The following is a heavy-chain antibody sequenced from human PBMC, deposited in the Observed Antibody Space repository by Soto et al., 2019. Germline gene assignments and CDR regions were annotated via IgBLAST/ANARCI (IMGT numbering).Heavy chain of an antibody. J-gene: IGHJ5*02. CDR2: IYHGGST. CDR3: ARVPDR. V-gene: IGHV4-30-2*01. Sequence: QLQLQESGSGLVKPSQTLSLTCAFSGGSISSGGYSWSWIRQPPGKGLEWIGYIYHGGSTYYNPSLKSRVTISVDRTKNQFSLKLSSVTAEDTAVYYCARVPDRWGQGTLVTVSS. CDR1: GGSISSGGYS. D-gene: IGHD2-2*01.